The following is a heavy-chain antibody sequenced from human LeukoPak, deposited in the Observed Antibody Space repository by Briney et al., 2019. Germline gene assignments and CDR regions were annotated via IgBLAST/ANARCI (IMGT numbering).Heavy chain of an antibody. J-gene: IGHJ5*02. CDR1: GYSISSGYY. D-gene: IGHD4-17*01. Sequence: SETLSLTCAVSGYSISSGYYWGWIRQPPGKGLEWIGSICHSGRTFCNPSPKSRVTISVDTSKNQFSLKVTSVTAADTAVYYCARHAYGDHLWPWGQGTLVTVSS. CDR3: ARHAYGDHLWP. V-gene: IGHV4-38-2*01. CDR2: ICHSGRT.